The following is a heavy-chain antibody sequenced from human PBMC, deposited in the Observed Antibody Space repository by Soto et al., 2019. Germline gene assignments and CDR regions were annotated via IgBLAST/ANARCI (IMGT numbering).Heavy chain of an antibody. CDR1: GYMFNTYG. Sequence: QVQLLQSGAEVKKPGASVKVSCKASGYMFNTYGLTWARQAPGQGLEWMGWISVYNGNIDYAQKFEGRVTMTTDTSTSTAYMALNRLTSDETAVYYCARTYGSGDYFLPFEYWGQGTPVSVSS. V-gene: IGHV1-18*01. CDR3: ARTYGSGDYFLPFEY. J-gene: IGHJ4*02. D-gene: IGHD3-10*01. CDR2: ISVYNGNI.